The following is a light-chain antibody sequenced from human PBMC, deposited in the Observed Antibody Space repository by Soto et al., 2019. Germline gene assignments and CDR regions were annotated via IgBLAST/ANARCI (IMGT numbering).Light chain of an antibody. CDR1: QGISSY. J-gene: IGKJ3*01. V-gene: IGKV1-9*01. CDR3: QQLNSYPPIT. Sequence: DIQLTQSPSFLSASVGDRVTITCRASQGISSYLAWYQQKPGKAPKLLIYAASTLQSGVPSRFSGSGSGTEFTPTISSLQPEDFATYYCQQLNSYPPITFGPGTKVDIK. CDR2: AAS.